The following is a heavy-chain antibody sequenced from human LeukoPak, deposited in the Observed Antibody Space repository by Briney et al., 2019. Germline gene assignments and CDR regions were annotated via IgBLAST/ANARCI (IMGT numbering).Heavy chain of an antibody. CDR3: ASSYDSSGYTYYYYYYGMDV. J-gene: IGHJ6*02. CDR1: GFTFSSYS. CDR2: ISSSSSTI. D-gene: IGHD3-22*01. V-gene: IGHV3-48*04. Sequence: GGSLRLSCAASGFTFSSYSMNWARQAPGKGLEWVSYISSSSSTIYYADSVKGRFTISRDNAKNSLYLQMNSLRAEDTAVYYCASSYDSSGYTYYYYYYGMDVWGQGTTVTVSS.